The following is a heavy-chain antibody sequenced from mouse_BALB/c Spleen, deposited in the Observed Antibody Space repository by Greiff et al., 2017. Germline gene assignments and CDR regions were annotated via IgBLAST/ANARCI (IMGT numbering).Heavy chain of an antibody. Sequence: VQLQQPGAELVKPGASVKLSCKASGYTFTSYYMHWVKQRPEQGLEWIGWIDPENGNTIYDPKFQGKASITADTSSNTAYLQLSSLTSEDTAVYYCARSDDGYWYFDVWGAGTTVTVSS. V-gene: IGHV14-1*02. CDR2: IDPENGNT. CDR3: ARSDDGYWYFDV. J-gene: IGHJ1*01. D-gene: IGHD2-3*01. CDR1: GYTFTSYY.